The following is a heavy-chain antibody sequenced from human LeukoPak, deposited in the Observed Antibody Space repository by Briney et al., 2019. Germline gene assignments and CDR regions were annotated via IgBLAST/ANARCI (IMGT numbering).Heavy chain of an antibody. J-gene: IGHJ6*03. Sequence: ASVKVSCKASGYTFTSYDINWVRQATGQGLEWMGWMNPNSGNTGYAQKFQGRVTMTRNTSISTAYMELSSLRSEDTAVYYCARARHYYDILTGDMDVWGKGATVTVSS. CDR3: ARARHYYDILTGDMDV. CDR2: MNPNSGNT. D-gene: IGHD3-9*01. V-gene: IGHV1-8*01. CDR1: GYTFTSYD.